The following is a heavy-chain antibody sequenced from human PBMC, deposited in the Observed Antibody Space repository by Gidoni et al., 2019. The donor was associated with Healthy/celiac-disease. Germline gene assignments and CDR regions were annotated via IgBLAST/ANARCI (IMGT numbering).Heavy chain of an antibody. Sequence: EVQLVESGGGLVQPGGSLRLSCAASGFTFSSYWMHWVRQAPGKGLVWVSRINSDGSSTSYADSVKGRFTISRDNAKNTLYLQMNSLRAEDTAVYYCARVEYYGSGSPKNFRYHGMDVWGQGTTVTVSS. CDR1: GFTFSSYW. J-gene: IGHJ6*02. V-gene: IGHV3-74*01. CDR2: INSDGSST. D-gene: IGHD3-10*01. CDR3: ARVEYYGSGSPKNFRYHGMDV.